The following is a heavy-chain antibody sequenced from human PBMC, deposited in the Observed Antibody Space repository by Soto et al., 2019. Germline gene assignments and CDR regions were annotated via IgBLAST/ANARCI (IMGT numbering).Heavy chain of an antibody. J-gene: IGHJ5*02. CDR3: ARFEYSSSGWFDP. D-gene: IGHD6-6*01. V-gene: IGHV4-30-4*01. CDR1: GGSISSGDYY. Sequence: SETLSLTCTVSGGSISSGDYYWSWIRQPPGKGLEWIGYIYYSGSTYYNPSLKSRVTISVDTSKNQFSLKLSSVTAADTAVYYCARFEYSSSGWFDPWGQGTLVTVSS. CDR2: IYYSGST.